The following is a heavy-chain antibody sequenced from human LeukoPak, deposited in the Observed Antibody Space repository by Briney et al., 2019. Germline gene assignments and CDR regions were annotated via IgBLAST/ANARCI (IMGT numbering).Heavy chain of an antibody. D-gene: IGHD4-17*01. V-gene: IGHV1-2*02. Sequence: ASVKVSCKASGYTFTGYYVHWVRQAPGQRLEWMGWINPNSGGTNYAQEFQGRVTMTRDTSISTAYMELSRLRSDDTAVYYCARETTVTTYNWFDPWGQGTLVTVSS. J-gene: IGHJ5*02. CDR2: INPNSGGT. CDR1: GYTFTGYY. CDR3: ARETTVTTYNWFDP.